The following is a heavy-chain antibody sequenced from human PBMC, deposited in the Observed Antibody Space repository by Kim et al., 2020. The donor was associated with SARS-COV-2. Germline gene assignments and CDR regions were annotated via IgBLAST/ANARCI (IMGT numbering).Heavy chain of an antibody. D-gene: IGHD7-27*01. CDR1: GFTFSSYG. Sequence: GGSLRLSCAASGFTFSSYGMHWVRQAPGKGLEWVAVISYDGSNKYYADSVKGRFTISRDNSKNTLYLQMNSLRAEDTAVYYCAKDAVVWGLNWFDPWGQGTLVTVSS. J-gene: IGHJ5*02. V-gene: IGHV3-30*18. CDR3: AKDAVVWGLNWFDP. CDR2: ISYDGSNK.